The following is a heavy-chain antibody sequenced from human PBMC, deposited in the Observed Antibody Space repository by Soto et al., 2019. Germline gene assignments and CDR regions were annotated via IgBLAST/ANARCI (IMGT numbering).Heavy chain of an antibody. Sequence: QVQLVQSGAGVKKPGASVKVSCKASGYTFTNFGIIWVRQAPGQGLEWMGWISAYNGNTNYAQNFQGRSTMTTDTSASTAYPEPRSRRTDETAVDHFARGGAPIDYWGQGTLVTVSS. J-gene: IGHJ4*02. CDR3: ARGGAPIDY. CDR1: GYTFTNFG. V-gene: IGHV1-18*01. CDR2: ISAYNGNT. D-gene: IGHD3-16*01.